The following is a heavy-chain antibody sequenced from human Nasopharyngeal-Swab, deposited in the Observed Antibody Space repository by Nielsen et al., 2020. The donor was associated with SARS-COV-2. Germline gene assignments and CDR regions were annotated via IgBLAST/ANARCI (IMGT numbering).Heavy chain of an antibody. V-gene: IGHV4-59*01. CDR2: IYYSGST. J-gene: IGHJ2*01. CDR3: AREYYYDSSGYWYFDL. D-gene: IGHD3-22*01. Sequence: ESLKISCTVSGGSISSYYWSWIRQPPGKGLEWIGYIYYSGSTNYNPSLKSRVTISVDTSKNQFSLKLSSVTAADTAVYYCAREYYYDSSGYWYFDLWGRGTLVTVSS. CDR1: GGSISSYY.